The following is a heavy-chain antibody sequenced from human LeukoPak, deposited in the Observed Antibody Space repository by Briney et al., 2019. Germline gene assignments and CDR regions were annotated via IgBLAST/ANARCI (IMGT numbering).Heavy chain of an antibody. CDR2: IYYSGCKT. J-gene: IGHJ4*02. Sequence: SETLSLTCTVSGGSISSSSYCWGWVRQPPGKGLEWIASIYYSGCKTFYNPSLKSLFPITGDTSNNQFSLNLNSVSAADTAVFYCVACDSWNYRAYFDSWGQGSMVTVSS. CDR3: VACDSWNYRAYFDS. V-gene: IGHV4-39*07. CDR1: GGSISSSSYC. D-gene: IGHD2-21*01.